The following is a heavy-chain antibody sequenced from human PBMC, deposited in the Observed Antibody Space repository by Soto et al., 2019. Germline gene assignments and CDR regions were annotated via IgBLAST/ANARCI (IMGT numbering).Heavy chain of an antibody. CDR1: GFTFSSYS. CDR2: ISSSSSYI. J-gene: IGHJ4*02. CDR3: ARDRNTAFDY. Sequence: LRLSCAASGFTFSSYSMNRVRQAPGKGLEWVSSISSSSSYIYYADSVKGRFTISRDNAKNSLYLQMNSLRAEDTAVYYCARDRNTAFDYWGQGTLVTVSS. D-gene: IGHD4-17*01. V-gene: IGHV3-21*01.